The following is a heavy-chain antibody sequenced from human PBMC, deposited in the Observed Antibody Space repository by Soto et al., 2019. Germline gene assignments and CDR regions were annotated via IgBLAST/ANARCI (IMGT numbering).Heavy chain of an antibody. CDR3: AKGYSSGWYGGVDY. V-gene: IGHV3-23*04. CDR2: ISGSGGST. Sequence: EVQLVESGGGLVQPGGSLRLSCAASGFTFSYYWMHWVRQAPGKGLVWVSAISGSGGSTYYADSVKGRFTISRDNSKNTLYLQMNSLRAEDTAVYYCAKGYSSGWYGGVDYWGQGTLVTVSS. J-gene: IGHJ4*02. D-gene: IGHD6-19*01. CDR1: GFTFSYYW.